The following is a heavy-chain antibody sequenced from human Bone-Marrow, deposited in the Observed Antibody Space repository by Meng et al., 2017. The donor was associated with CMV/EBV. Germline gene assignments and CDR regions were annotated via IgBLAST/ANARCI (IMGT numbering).Heavy chain of an antibody. CDR1: GFTFSSYA. D-gene: IGHD1-26*01. Sequence: GESLKISCAASGFTFSSYAMHWVRQAPGKGLEWVAVISYDGSNKYYADSVKGRFTISRDKSKNTLYLQMNSLRAEDTAVYYCARDPHSGSYFDYWGQGTLVTVSS. J-gene: IGHJ4*02. CDR2: ISYDGSNK. CDR3: ARDPHSGSYFDY. V-gene: IGHV3-30-3*01.